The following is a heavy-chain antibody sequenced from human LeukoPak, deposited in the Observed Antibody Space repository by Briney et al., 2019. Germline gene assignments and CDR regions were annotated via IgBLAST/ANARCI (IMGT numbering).Heavy chain of an antibody. D-gene: IGHD2-15*01. V-gene: IGHV4-39*01. CDR1: GGSISSGRYY. Sequence: SESLSLTCTVSGGSISSGRYYWGWTRQPPGKGLECIATIYYTGRTYYSPSLKSRVTISVDSSKNKFSLKLSSVTAADTALYYCARVVVVAATSGFDVWGQGTMVTVSS. CDR3: ARVVVVAATSGFDV. J-gene: IGHJ3*01. CDR2: IYYTGRT.